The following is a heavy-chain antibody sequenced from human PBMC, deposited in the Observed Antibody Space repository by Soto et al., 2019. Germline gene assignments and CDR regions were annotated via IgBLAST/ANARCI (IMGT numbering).Heavy chain of an antibody. J-gene: IGHJ4*02. CDR2: INAGNGNT. CDR3: ARDCESTSCYGDY. CDR1: GYTFTSYA. V-gene: IGHV1-3*05. Sequence: QVQLVQSGAEEKKPGASVKVSCKASGYTFTSYAMHWVRQAPGQRLEWMGWINAGNGNTKYSQKFQGRVTITRDTSASTAYTEVSSLRSEDTSVYYCARDCESTSCYGDYWGQGTLVTVSS. D-gene: IGHD2-2*01.